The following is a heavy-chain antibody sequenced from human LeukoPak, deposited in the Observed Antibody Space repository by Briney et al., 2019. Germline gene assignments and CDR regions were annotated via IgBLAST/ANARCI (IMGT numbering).Heavy chain of an antibody. Sequence: PGGSLRLSCAASGFTFSNYWMSWVRQAPGKGLEWVANIKEDGRQKYYVDSVRGRFTISRDNAKNSLYLQMNSLRVEDTAVYYCTRGLSSVDYWGQGTLVTVSS. CDR3: TRGLSSVDY. J-gene: IGHJ4*02. D-gene: IGHD3-10*01. CDR2: IKEDGRQK. V-gene: IGHV3-7*01. CDR1: GFTFSNYW.